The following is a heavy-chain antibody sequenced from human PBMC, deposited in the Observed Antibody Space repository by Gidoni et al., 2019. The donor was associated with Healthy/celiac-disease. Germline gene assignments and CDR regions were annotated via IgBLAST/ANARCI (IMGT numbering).Heavy chain of an antibody. J-gene: IGHJ4*02. CDR2: ISWDGGST. Sequence: EVQLVESGGVVVQPGGSLRLSCAASGFTFAYYTMHWVRQAPGKGLEWVSLISWDGGSTYYADSVKGRFTISRDNSKNSLYLQMNSLRTEDTALYYCAKDLLLGGYYDSSGPFDYWGQGTLVTVSS. V-gene: IGHV3-43*01. D-gene: IGHD3-22*01. CDR3: AKDLLLGGYYDSSGPFDY. CDR1: GFTFAYYT.